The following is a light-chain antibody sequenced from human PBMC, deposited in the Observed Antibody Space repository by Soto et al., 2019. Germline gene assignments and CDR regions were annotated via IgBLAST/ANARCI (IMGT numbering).Light chain of an antibody. CDR3: SSFTSSTPTYG. CDR2: DVI. J-gene: IGLJ1*01. V-gene: IGLV2-14*01. CDR1: SSDVGGYNY. Sequence: QSALTQPASVSGSPGQSITIPCTGSSSDVGGYNYVSWHQQHPGKAPKLIIYDVIHRPSGVSSRFSGSRSGNTASLIISGLQAEDEADYDCSSFTSSTPTYGFGSGTKLTGL.